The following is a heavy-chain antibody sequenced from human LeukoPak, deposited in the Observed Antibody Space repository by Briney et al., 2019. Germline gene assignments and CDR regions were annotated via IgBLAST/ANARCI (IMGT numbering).Heavy chain of an antibody. D-gene: IGHD3-9*01. CDR1: GFTFSSYG. V-gene: IGHV3-33*01. CDR2: IWYDGSNK. Sequence: AGGSLRLSCAASGFTFSSYGMHWVRQAPGKGLEWVAVIWYDGSNKYYADSVKGRFTISRDNSKNTLYLQMNSLRAEDTAVYYCARENYDILTGYPYGMDVWGQGTTVTVSS. CDR3: ARENYDILTGYPYGMDV. J-gene: IGHJ6*02.